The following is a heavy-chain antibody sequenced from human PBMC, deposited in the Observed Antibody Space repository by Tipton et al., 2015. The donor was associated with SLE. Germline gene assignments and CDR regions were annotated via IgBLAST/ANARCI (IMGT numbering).Heavy chain of an antibody. CDR1: GGSFSGYY. D-gene: IGHD6-19*01. CDR2: INHSGST. CDR3: ARGEDSSGWYEGTF. V-gene: IGHV4-34*01. J-gene: IGHJ4*02. Sequence: TLSLTCAVYGGSFSGYYWSWIRQPPGKGLEWIGEINHSGSTNYNPSLKSRVTISVDTSKNQFSPKLSSVTAADTAVYYCARGEDSSGWYEGTFWGQGTLVTVSS.